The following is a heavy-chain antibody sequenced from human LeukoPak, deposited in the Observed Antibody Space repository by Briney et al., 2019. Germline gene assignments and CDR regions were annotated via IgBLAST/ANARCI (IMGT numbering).Heavy chain of an antibody. CDR2: TYYTSKWNT. V-gene: IGHV6-1*01. D-gene: IGHD6-19*01. Sequence: SQTLLLTCALSGDSVSTSGVACDWVRQSPPRGLEWLGRTYYTSKWNTDYAVSVKSRIVVNPDTSKNQFSLQLNSVTSEDTAVYYCARGLASALDDCEQGRMVTVSS. CDR1: GDSVSTSGVA. CDR3: ARGLASALDD. J-gene: IGHJ3*01.